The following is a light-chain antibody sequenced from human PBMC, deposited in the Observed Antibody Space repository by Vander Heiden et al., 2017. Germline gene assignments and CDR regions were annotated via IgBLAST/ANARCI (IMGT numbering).Light chain of an antibody. J-gene: IGKJ4*01. CDR1: QSVDIN. CDR2: AAT. V-gene: IGKV3-15*01. CDR3: QQHSTWPSLT. Sequence: EIVMARSPATLSLSPGQRASLSCRARQSVDINVAWYQQRHGQTPSLLIHAATTRATGVPDRFRGSGLGTEFTLTNSRLQTEDFAVYFCQQHSTWPSLTFGGGTRV.